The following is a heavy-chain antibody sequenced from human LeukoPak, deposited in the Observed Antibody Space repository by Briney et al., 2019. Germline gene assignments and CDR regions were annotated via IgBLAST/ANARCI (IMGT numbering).Heavy chain of an antibody. D-gene: IGHD2-21*02. Sequence: GGSLRLSCVASGFTFSSYWMHWVRQDPRKGLVWVSRINGDGRNINYADSVRGRFTISRDNSKNTLDLQMNSLRAEDTAVYYCARGGGAFCGSDCHRNFDCWGQGTLVTVSS. CDR3: ARGGGAFCGSDCHRNFDC. CDR1: GFTFSSYW. CDR2: INGDGRNI. J-gene: IGHJ4*02. V-gene: IGHV3-74*01.